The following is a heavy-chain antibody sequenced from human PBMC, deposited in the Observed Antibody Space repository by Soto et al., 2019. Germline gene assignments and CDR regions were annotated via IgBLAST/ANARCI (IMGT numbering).Heavy chain of an antibody. V-gene: IGHV4-34*01. D-gene: IGHD5-12*01. Sequence: PSETLSLTCAVYGGSFSGYYWSWIRQPPGKGLEWIGEINHSGSTNYNPSLKSRVTISVDTSKNQFSLKLSSVTAADTAVYYCAREGWLQAYYYYGMDVWGQGTTVTVSS. CDR1: GGSFSGYY. CDR3: AREGWLQAYYYYGMDV. CDR2: INHSGST. J-gene: IGHJ6*02.